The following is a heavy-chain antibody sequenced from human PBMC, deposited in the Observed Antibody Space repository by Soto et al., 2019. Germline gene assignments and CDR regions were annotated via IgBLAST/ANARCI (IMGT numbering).Heavy chain of an antibody. Sequence: EVQVVASGGGLVQPGGSLRLSCEGFGYTFRGYGMIWVRQAPGKGLECVSYISSDETIVNYTESVKGRFTNSRDSAKKSLFLQMNSLRDEDTAVYYCVRGGGVGTTWGYYWGQGAQVTVSS. CDR1: GYTFRGYG. V-gene: IGHV3-48*02. CDR3: VRGGGVGTTWGYY. CDR2: ISSDETIV. D-gene: IGHD1-26*01. J-gene: IGHJ4*02.